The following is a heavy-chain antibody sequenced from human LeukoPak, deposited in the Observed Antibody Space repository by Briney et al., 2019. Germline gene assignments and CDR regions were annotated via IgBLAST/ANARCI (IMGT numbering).Heavy chain of an antibody. CDR2: INPNNGAT. D-gene: IGHD1-26*01. CDR1: EYIFTGYY. J-gene: IGHJ4*02. Sequence: ASVKVSCKASEYIFTGYYMHWVRQAPGQGLEWMGRINPNNGATNYAQKFQGRVTITGDTSINTAYMELSSLRSDDTAVYYCTRESGSYHGKDYWGQGTLVTVSS. V-gene: IGHV1-2*06. CDR3: TRESGSYHGKDY.